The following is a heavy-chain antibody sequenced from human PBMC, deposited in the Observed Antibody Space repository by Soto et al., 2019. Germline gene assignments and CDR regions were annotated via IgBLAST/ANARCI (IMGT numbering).Heavy chain of an antibody. CDR2: ISGSGGST. Sequence: EVQLLESGGGLVQPGGSLRLSCAASGFTFSSYAMSWVRQAPGKGLEWVSAISGSGGSTYYADSVKGRFTISRDNSKNTPYLQMNSLRAEDVAVYNCEHKDWEDPGLLAAIPGGAFDIWGEGTMVTVSS. V-gene: IGHV3-23*01. CDR3: EHKDWEDPGLLAAIPGGAFDI. J-gene: IGHJ3*02. D-gene: IGHD2-15*01. CDR1: GFTFSSYA.